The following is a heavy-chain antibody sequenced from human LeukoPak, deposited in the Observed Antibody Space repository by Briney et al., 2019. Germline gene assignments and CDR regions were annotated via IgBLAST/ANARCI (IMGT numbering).Heavy chain of an antibody. Sequence: GGSLRLSCAASGFTFSSYSMNWVRQAPGKGLEWVAFIRRDASSQFYADSVKGRFTISRDNSKNTVYLQMNSLRSEDTAVYYCARKWGDDAHNYMDVWGKGTTVTVSS. J-gene: IGHJ6*03. D-gene: IGHD1-26*01. V-gene: IGHV3-30*02. CDR2: IRRDASSQ. CDR3: ARKWGDDAHNYMDV. CDR1: GFTFSSYS.